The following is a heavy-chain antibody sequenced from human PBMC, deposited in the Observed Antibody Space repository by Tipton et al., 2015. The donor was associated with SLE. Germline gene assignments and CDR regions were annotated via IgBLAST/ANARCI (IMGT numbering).Heavy chain of an antibody. J-gene: IGHJ4*02. D-gene: IGHD6-13*01. Sequence: TLSLTCTVSGGSISSYYWSWIRQPPGKGLEWIGYIYYSGSTNYNPSLKSRVTISVDTSKNQFSLKLSTVTAADTAVYYCAKGNSSSWLSYFDYWGQGTLVTVSS. CDR3: AKGNSSSWLSYFDY. V-gene: IGHV4-59*08. CDR1: GGSISSYY. CDR2: IYYSGST.